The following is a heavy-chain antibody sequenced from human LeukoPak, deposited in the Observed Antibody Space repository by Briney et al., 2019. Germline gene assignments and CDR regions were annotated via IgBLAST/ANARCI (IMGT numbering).Heavy chain of an antibody. Sequence: GSLRLSCAASGFTFSSYSMNWVRQAPGKGLEWIGSIYYSENTYYNSSLKSRVTISVDTSKNQFSLKLNSVTAADTAVYYCASPTEMATILSAFDIWGQGTMVTVSS. CDR1: GFTFSSYSMN. J-gene: IGHJ3*02. CDR2: IYYSENT. V-gene: IGHV4-59*05. D-gene: IGHD5-24*01. CDR3: ASPTEMATILSAFDI.